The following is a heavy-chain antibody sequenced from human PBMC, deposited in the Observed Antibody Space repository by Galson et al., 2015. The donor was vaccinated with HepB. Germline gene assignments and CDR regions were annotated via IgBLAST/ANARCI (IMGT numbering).Heavy chain of an antibody. D-gene: IGHD2-21*02. CDR2: IIPIFGTA. V-gene: IGHV1-69*06. Sequence: SVKVSCKASGGTFSSYAISWVRQAPGQGLEWMGGIIPIFGTANYAQTFKGRVTITADKSTSTAYMELSSLRSEDTAVYYCARSGAYCGGDCRDFDYWGQGTLVTVSS. CDR1: GGTFSSYA. CDR3: ARSGAYCGGDCRDFDY. J-gene: IGHJ4*02.